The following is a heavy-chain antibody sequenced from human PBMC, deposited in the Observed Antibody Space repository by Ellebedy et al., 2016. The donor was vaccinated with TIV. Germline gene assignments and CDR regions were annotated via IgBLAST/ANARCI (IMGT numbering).Heavy chain of an antibody. D-gene: IGHD1-1*01. Sequence: MPSETLSLTCAVYGESFSGQYWSWVRQPPGQGLEWIGEVDHGGSTNYIPSLKSRVTISVDTSKNQFSLKLTSVTAADTAVYYCAREKSGHKWNDGFDSWGQGTLVTVSS. J-gene: IGHJ4*02. CDR2: VDHGGST. CDR1: GESFSGQY. V-gene: IGHV4-34*01. CDR3: AREKSGHKWNDGFDS.